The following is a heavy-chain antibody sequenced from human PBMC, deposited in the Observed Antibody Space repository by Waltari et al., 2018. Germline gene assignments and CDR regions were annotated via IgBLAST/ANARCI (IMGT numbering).Heavy chain of an antibody. CDR3: ARVVGYYDSSGYYYRRDAFDI. Sequence: QVQLVQSGAEVKKPGASVKVSCKASGYTFTSYDINWVRQATGQGRAWMGWMNPNRGNTGYAQKFQGRVTMTRNTSISTAYMELSSLRSEDTAVYYCARVVGYYDSSGYYYRRDAFDIWGQGTMVTVSS. D-gene: IGHD3-22*01. CDR2: MNPNRGNT. CDR1: GYTFTSYD. J-gene: IGHJ3*02. V-gene: IGHV1-8*01.